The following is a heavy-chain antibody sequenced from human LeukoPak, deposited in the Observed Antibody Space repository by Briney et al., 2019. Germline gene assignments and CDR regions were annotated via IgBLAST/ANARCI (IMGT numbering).Heavy chain of an antibody. D-gene: IGHD4-11*01. CDR2: ISPDGSTT. CDR3: TRDRTTITLFEL. V-gene: IGHV3-74*01. J-gene: IGHJ4*02. CDR1: GFSISSYW. Sequence: GGSLRLSCAASGFSISSYWMHWVRQVPGKGLVWVSRISPDGSTTGYADSVKGRFTASRDNARNTLYLQINSLRAEDSAVYYCTRDRTTITLFELWGQGTLVTVSS.